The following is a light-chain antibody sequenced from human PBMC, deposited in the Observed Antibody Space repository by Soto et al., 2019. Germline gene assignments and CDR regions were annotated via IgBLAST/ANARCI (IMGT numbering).Light chain of an antibody. J-gene: IGKJ2*01. CDR2: AAS. CDR3: QQYYSYPS. CDR1: QGISSY. Sequence: AIRMTQSPSSFSASTGDRVTITCRASQGISSYLAWYQQKRGKAPKLLIYAASTLQSGVPSRFSGSGSGTDFTLTISCLQSEDFATYYYQQYYSYPSFGQGTKLEIK. V-gene: IGKV1-8*01.